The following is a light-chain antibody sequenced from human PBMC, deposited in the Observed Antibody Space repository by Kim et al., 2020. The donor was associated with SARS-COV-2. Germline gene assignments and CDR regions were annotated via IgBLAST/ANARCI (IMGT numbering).Light chain of an antibody. J-gene: IGLJ2*01. CDR2: GKN. CDR3: NSLTAV. V-gene: IGLV3-19*01. Sequence: SSELTQDPAVSVALGQTVRITCQGDSLRSYYASWYQQKPGQAPVLVIYGKNNRPSGIPDRFSGSSSGNTASLTITGAQAEDEADYYCNSLTAVFGGGTQL. CDR1: SLRSYY.